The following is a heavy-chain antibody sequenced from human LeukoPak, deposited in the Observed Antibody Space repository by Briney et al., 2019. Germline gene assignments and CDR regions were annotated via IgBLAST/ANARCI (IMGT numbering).Heavy chain of an antibody. CDR2: IASDGGAK. D-gene: IGHD6-19*01. J-gene: IGHJ4*02. CDR1: GFSFSNHG. V-gene: IGHV3-30*03. Sequence: GGSLRLSCVASGFSFSNHGMHWVRQAPGKGLEWVSVIASDGGAKFYADSVKGRFTLSRDNPKNMFFLQMNLLTIEDTAIYYCAREATWGQWYFDHWGQGTPVTASS. CDR3: AREATWGQWYFDH.